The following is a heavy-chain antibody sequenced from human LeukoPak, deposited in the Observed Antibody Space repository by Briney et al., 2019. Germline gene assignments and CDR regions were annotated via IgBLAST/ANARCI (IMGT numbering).Heavy chain of an antibody. D-gene: IGHD1-26*01. CDR3: ARHEYSGSYYGLSWFDP. Sequence: KPSETLSLTCTVSGGSISSSGYYWGWIRQPPGKGLEWSASIYYSGSTYYNPSLKSRVTISVDSSKNQLSLKLSSLTAADTAVYYCARHEYSGSYYGLSWFDPWGQGTLVTVSS. CDR1: GGSISSSGYY. CDR2: IYYSGST. V-gene: IGHV4-39*01. J-gene: IGHJ5*02.